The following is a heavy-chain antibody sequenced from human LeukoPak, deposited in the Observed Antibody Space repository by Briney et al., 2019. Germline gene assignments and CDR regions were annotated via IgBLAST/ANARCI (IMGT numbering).Heavy chain of an antibody. Sequence: SVKVSCKASGGTFSSYAISWVRQAPGQELEWMGRIIPILGIANYAQKFQGRVTITADKSTSTAYMELSSLRSEDTAVYYCARERYFDWLGHFDYWGQGTLVTVSS. CDR2: IIPILGIA. D-gene: IGHD3-9*01. J-gene: IGHJ4*02. CDR1: GGTFSSYA. V-gene: IGHV1-69*04. CDR3: ARERYFDWLGHFDY.